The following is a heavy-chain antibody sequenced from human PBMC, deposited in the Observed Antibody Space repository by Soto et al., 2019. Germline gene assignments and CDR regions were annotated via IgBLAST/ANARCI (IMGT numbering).Heavy chain of an antibody. CDR1: GFTFSSYS. Sequence: GGSLRLSCAASGFTFSSYSMNWVRQAPGKGLEWVSYISSSSSTIYYADSVKGRFTISRDNAKNSLYLQMNCLRDEDTAVYYCARPRGYSIFDYWGQGTLVTVSS. D-gene: IGHD5-12*01. J-gene: IGHJ4*02. CDR3: ARPRGYSIFDY. CDR2: ISSSSSTI. V-gene: IGHV3-48*02.